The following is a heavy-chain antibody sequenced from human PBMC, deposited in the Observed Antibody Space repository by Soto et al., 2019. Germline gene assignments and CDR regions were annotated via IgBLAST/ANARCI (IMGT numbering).Heavy chain of an antibody. J-gene: IGHJ4*02. Sequence: SETLSLTCTVSGTSISSTNYYWGWIRQPPGKGLEWITSIYYTGMTYYNPSLKSRVSISVDTSKNQFSLKLSCVKAGDRAVYYCATGPSSRNGYRHLAYLGQGTLVPVSS. CDR3: ATGPSSRNGYRHLAY. D-gene: IGHD6-25*01. CDR1: GTSISSTNYY. CDR2: IYYTGMT. V-gene: IGHV4-39*01.